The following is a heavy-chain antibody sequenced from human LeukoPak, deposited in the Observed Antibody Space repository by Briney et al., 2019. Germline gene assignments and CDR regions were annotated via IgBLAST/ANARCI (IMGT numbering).Heavy chain of an antibody. J-gene: IGHJ4*02. CDR3: ARDRGGH. V-gene: IGHV4-39*02. CDR2: IYYTGST. Sequence: PSETLSLTCTVSGGSISSTAYYWGWIRQPPGKGLGWIGSIYYTGSTYYNPSLKSRVTISKDTSKNQFSLKLSSVTAADTAVYYCARDRGGHWGQGTLVTVSS. CDR1: GGSISSTAYY.